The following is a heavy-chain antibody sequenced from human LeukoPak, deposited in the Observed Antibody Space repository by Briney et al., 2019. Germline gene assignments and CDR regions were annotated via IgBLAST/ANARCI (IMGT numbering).Heavy chain of an antibody. CDR3: AREGAPQGRVKTWIQHNDAFDI. Sequence: NPSETLSLTCAVYGGSFSGYYWSWIRQPPGKGLEWIGEINHSGSTNYNPSLKSRVTISVDTSKNQFSLKLSSVTAADTAVYYCAREGAPQGRVKTWIQHNDAFDIWGQGTMVTVSS. CDR2: INHSGST. D-gene: IGHD5-18*01. V-gene: IGHV4-34*01. J-gene: IGHJ3*02. CDR1: GGSFSGYY.